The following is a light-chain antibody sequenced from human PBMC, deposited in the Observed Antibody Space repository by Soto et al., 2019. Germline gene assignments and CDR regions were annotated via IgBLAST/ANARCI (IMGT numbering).Light chain of an antibody. V-gene: IGKV1-39*01. CDR2: GAS. J-gene: IGKJ2*01. CDR3: QQSHSSPYT. CDR1: QSISTY. Sequence: DIQMTQSPSSLSASVGDRVTITCRASQSISTYLNWYQHKSGKAPNLLIYGASRLQSGVQSRFSGSGSGTDFTLTNNSLQPEDFATYYCQQSHSSPYTFGQGTKMEIK.